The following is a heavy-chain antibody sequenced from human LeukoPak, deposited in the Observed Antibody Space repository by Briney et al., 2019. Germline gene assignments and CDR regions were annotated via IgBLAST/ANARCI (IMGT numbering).Heavy chain of an antibody. D-gene: IGHD5-24*01. Sequence: SETLSLNCAVYGGSFSGYYWSWIRQPPGKGLEWIGEINHSGSTNYNPSLKSRVTISVDTSKNQFSLKLSSVTAADTAVYYCARLRRDGYHISPTYYFDYWGQGTLVTVSS. CDR1: GGSFSGYY. V-gene: IGHV4-34*01. J-gene: IGHJ4*02. CDR2: INHSGST. CDR3: ARLRRDGYHISPTYYFDY.